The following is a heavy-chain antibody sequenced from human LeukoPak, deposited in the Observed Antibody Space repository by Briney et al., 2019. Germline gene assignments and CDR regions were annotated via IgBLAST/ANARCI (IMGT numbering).Heavy chain of an antibody. CDR3: ARGGYYGSGNDFRFDP. J-gene: IGHJ5*02. CDR2: IYYSGST. CDR1: GGSISSYY. Sequence: KPSETLSLTCTVSGGSISSYYWSWIRQPPGKGLEWIGYIYYSGSTNYKPSLKSRVTISVDTSRSQFSLKLRSVNAAGTAVYYCARGGYYGSGNDFRFDPWGQGTLVTVSS. D-gene: IGHD3-10*01. V-gene: IGHV4-59*01.